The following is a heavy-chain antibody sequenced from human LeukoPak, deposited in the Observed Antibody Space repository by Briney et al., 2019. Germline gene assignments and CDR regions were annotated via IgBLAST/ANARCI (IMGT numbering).Heavy chain of an antibody. D-gene: IGHD3-10*01. J-gene: IGHJ6*02. CDR3: AKVITMVPVYYYYGMDV. V-gene: IGHV3-30*18. CDR1: GFTFSSYG. CDR2: ISYDGSNK. Sequence: PGGSLRLSCAASGFTFSSYGMHWVRQAPGKGLEWVAVISYDGSNKYYADSVKGRFTISRDNSKDTLYLQMNSLRAEDTAVYYCAKVITMVPVYYYYGMDVWGQGTTVTVSS.